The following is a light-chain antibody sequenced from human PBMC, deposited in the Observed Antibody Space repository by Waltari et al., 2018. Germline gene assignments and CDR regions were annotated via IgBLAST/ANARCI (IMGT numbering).Light chain of an antibody. J-gene: IGLJ3*02. Sequence: SYELTQPPSVSVSPGQTASITCSGDQLGHNFAYWYQQKPGQAPVVVMYEDKKRPSGLPERFSGSNSGNAATLTISGTQAVDEADYYCQTWDGTTAVFGGGTKLTVL. CDR3: QTWDGTTAV. V-gene: IGLV3-1*01. CDR2: EDK. CDR1: QLGHNF.